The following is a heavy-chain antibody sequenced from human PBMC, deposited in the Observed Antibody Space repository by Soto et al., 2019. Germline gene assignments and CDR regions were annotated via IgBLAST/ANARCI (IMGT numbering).Heavy chain of an antibody. CDR3: ARDRDASGRTDFDC. D-gene: IGHD1-1*01. CDR1: GDSVSSNSAA. CDR2: TYYRAKWFN. V-gene: IGHV6-1*01. Sequence: LSLTCAISGDSVSSNSAAWNWIRQSPSRGLEWLGRTYYRAKWFNDYAVSVKSRITISPDTSKNQFSLQLNSVTPEDTAVYYCARDRDASGRTDFDCWGQGTLVTVSS. J-gene: IGHJ4*02.